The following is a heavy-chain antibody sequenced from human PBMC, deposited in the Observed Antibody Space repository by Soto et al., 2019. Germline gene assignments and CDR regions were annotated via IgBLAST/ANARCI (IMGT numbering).Heavy chain of an antibody. CDR1: GGSISSSSYY. Sequence: SETLSLTCTVSGGSISSSSYYWGWIRQPPGKGLEWIGSIYYSGSTYYNPSLKSRVTISVDTSKNQFSLKLSSVTAADTAVYYCASPLYDYVWGSYRGYYYYGMDVWGQGTTVTVSS. J-gene: IGHJ6*02. CDR3: ASPLYDYVWGSYRGYYYYGMDV. V-gene: IGHV4-39*01. CDR2: IYYSGST. D-gene: IGHD3-16*02.